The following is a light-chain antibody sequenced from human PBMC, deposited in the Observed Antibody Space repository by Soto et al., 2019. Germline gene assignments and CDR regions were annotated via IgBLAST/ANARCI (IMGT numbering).Light chain of an antibody. J-gene: IGKJ4*01. V-gene: IGKV1-12*01. CDR3: QQGDSFPFT. CDR2: AAS. Sequence: DIQMTQSPSSVSASVGDRVTITCRASQDISSWVAWYQQKPGKAPKLLISAASSLQSGVPRRFSGSGSGTDFTLIISSLQPEDFATYFCQQGDSFPFTFGGETKVEIK. CDR1: QDISSW.